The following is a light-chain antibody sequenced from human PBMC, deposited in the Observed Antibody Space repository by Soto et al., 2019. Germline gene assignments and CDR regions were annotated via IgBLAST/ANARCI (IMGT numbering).Light chain of an antibody. Sequence: DIQMTQSPSTLSASVGDRVTITCRASQSISSWLAWYQQKPGKAPKLLIYQASSLDSGVPSRFSGSGSGTEFTLTISSLQPGDFATYYCQQYNSYSAFGQGTKVEIK. CDR3: QQYNSYSA. J-gene: IGKJ1*01. CDR2: QAS. V-gene: IGKV1-5*03. CDR1: QSISSW.